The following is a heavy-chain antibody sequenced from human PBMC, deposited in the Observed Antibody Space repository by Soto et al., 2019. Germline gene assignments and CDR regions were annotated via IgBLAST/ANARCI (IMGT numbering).Heavy chain of an antibody. CDR1: GFSFSSFG. CDR2: ISNDGRNQ. Sequence: GGSLRLSCFVSGFSFSSFGMHWVRQAPGKGLEWVSSISNDGRNQHYADSMKGRFTISRDNSKNRVYLQLNSLRGEDTAVYYCSRFRPTGRGDYYYYGMDVWGQGTPVTVS. J-gene: IGHJ6*02. V-gene: IGHV3-30*03. D-gene: IGHD1-1*01. CDR3: SRFRPTGRGDYYYYGMDV.